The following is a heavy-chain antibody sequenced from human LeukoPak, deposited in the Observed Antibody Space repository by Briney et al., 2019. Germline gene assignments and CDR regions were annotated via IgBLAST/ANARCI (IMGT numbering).Heavy chain of an antibody. J-gene: IGHJ5*02. V-gene: IGHV3-23*01. CDR1: GFTSSSYA. CDR2: ISGSGGST. Sequence: PGGSLRLSCAASGFTSSSYAMSWVRQAPGKELEWVSAISGSGGSTYYADSVKGRFTISRDNSKNTLYLQMNSLRAEDTAVYYCAKGPGYSSSWGKNWFDPWGQGTLVTVSS. CDR3: AKGPGYSSSWGKNWFDP. D-gene: IGHD6-13*01.